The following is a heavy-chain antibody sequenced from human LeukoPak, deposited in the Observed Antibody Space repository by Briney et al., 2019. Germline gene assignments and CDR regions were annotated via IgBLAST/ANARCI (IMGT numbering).Heavy chain of an antibody. J-gene: IGHJ4*02. CDR1: GDTFNSCA. V-gene: IGHV1-69*04. Sequence: SVKVSCKASGDTFNSCAIRWVRQAPGQGLEWMGRIVPLLDITKYSQKFQGRVTITADKSTSTAYMELSSLRCEDTAVYYCARDPRTPYYYDRSGVILDYWGQGTLVTVSS. D-gene: IGHD3-22*01. CDR3: ARDPRTPYYYDRSGVILDY. CDR2: IVPLLDIT.